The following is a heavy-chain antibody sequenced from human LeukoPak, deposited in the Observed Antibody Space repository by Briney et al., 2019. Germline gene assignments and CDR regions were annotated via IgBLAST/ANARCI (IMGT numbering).Heavy chain of an antibody. CDR3: VRGADTGYSSDS. CDR1: GFTFSSYW. Sequence: GGSLRLSCAASGFTFSSYWMSWVRQAPGKGLEWVANIKQDGSEKYYEDSVKGRFTISRDNAENTLYLQMNSLRVEDTAVYYCVRGADTGYSSDSWGQGTLVTVSS. J-gene: IGHJ4*02. V-gene: IGHV3-7*01. D-gene: IGHD3-9*01. CDR2: IKQDGSEK.